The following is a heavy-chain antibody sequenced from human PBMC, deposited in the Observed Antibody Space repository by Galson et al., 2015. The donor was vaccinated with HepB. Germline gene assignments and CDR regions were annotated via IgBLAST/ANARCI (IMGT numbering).Heavy chain of an antibody. CDR1: GGSISSSSYY. D-gene: IGHD3-22*01. Sequence: ETLSLTCTVSGGSISSSSYYWGWIRQPPGKGLEWIGSIYYSGSTYYNPSLKSRVTISVDTSKNQFSLKLSSVTAADTAVYYCARAATYYYDSSGYHIDYWGQGTLVTVSS. CDR2: IYYSGST. J-gene: IGHJ4*02. CDR3: ARAATYYYDSSGYHIDY. V-gene: IGHV4-39*01.